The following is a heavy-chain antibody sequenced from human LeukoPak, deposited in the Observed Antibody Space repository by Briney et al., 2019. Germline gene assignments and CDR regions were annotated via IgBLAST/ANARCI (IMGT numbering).Heavy chain of an antibody. CDR2: IYYSGST. CDR3: ARDPDAGYCSGGSCFDY. CDR1: GYSISSSSYY. D-gene: IGHD2-15*01. Sequence: TSETLSLTCTVSGYSISSSSYYWGWIRQPPGKGLEWIGIIYYSGSTYYNPSLKSRVTISVDTSKNQFSLKLSSVTAADTAVYYCARDPDAGYCSGGSCFDYWGQGTLVTVSS. J-gene: IGHJ4*02. V-gene: IGHV4-39*07.